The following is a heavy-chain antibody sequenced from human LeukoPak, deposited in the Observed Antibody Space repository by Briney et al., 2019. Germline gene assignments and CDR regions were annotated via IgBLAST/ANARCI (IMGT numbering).Heavy chain of an antibody. CDR1: GFTFSSYW. J-gene: IGHJ6*03. CDR2: IKSKTDGGTT. CDR3: TTLKWELLRSGAYYYYYMDV. D-gene: IGHD1-26*01. Sequence: KAGGSLRLSCAASGFTFSSYWMSWVRQAPGKGLEWVGRIKSKTDGGTTDYAAPVKGRFTISRDDSKNTLYLQMNSLKTEDTAVYYCTTLKWELLRSGAYYYYYMDVWGKGTTVTVSS. V-gene: IGHV3-15*01.